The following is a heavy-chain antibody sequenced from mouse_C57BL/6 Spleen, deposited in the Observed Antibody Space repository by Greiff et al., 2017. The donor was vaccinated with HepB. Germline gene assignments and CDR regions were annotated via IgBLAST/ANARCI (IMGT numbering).Heavy chain of an antibody. CDR3: ASYDGYYFDY. CDR1: GYTFTSYW. D-gene: IGHD2-3*01. V-gene: IGHV1-59*01. J-gene: IGHJ2*01. CDR2: IDPSDSYT. Sequence: QVQLKQPGAELVRPGTSVKLSCKASGYTFTSYWMHWVKQRPGQGLEWIGVIDPSDSYTNYNQKLKGKATLTVDTSSSTAYMQLSSLPSEDSSVYYCASYDGYYFDYWGQGTTLTVSS.